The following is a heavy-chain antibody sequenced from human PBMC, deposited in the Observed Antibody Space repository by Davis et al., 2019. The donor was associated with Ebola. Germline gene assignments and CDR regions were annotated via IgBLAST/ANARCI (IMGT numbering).Heavy chain of an antibody. V-gene: IGHV4-34*01. J-gene: IGHJ5*02. D-gene: IGHD6-13*01. CDR2: INHSGST. CDR3: ARRSSSWQRFDP. CDR1: GGSFSGYY. Sequence: SETLSLTCAVYGGSFSGYYWSWIRQPPGKGLEWIGEINHSGSTYYNPSLKSRVTISVDTSKNHFSLKLSSVTAADTAVYYCARRSSSWQRFDPWGQGTLVTVSS.